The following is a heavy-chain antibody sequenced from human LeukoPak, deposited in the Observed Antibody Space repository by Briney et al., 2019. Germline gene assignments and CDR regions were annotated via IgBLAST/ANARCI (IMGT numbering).Heavy chain of an antibody. V-gene: IGHV1-69*01. Sequence: GASVEVSCKASGGTFSSYAISWVRQAPGQGLEWMGGIIPIFGTANYAQKFQGRVTITADESTSTAYMELSSLRSEDTAVYYCARDAILTGYRYFDYWGQGTLVTVSS. CDR2: IIPIFGTA. D-gene: IGHD3-9*01. CDR1: GGTFSSYA. J-gene: IGHJ4*02. CDR3: ARDAILTGYRYFDY.